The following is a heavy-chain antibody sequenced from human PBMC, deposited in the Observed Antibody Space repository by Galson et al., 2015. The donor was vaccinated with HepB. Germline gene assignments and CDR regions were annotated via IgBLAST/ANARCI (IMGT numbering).Heavy chain of an antibody. CDR2: ISYDGSNT. CDR3: AKDLFDRSGFFYLPES. CDR1: GFIFSDYN. V-gene: IGHV3-30*18. J-gene: IGHJ5*02. Sequence: SLRLSCAASGFIFSDYNMHWVRQAPGEGLEWLAVISYDGSNTFYLDSVEGRFTVSRYSSKNTLFLQMSSLRPEDPAMYYCAKDLFDRSGFFYLPESWGQGTLVTVSS. D-gene: IGHD3-22*01.